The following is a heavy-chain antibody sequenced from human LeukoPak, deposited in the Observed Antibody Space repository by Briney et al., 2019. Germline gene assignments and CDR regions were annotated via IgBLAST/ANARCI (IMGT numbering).Heavy chain of an antibody. CDR1: GFTFSNYG. CDR3: ARAGVGAIYYFDY. CDR2: IWYDGSNK. V-gene: IGHV3-33*01. D-gene: IGHD1-26*01. J-gene: IGHJ4*02. Sequence: PGRSLRLSCAASGFTFSNYGMHWVRQAPGKGLEWVALIWYDGSNKYYADSVRGRFTISRDNSKNTLYLQMKGLRVEDTAVYYCARAGVGAIYYFDYWGQGTLVTVSS.